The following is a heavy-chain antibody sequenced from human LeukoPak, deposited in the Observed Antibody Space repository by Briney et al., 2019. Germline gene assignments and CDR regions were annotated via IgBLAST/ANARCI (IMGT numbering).Heavy chain of an antibody. J-gene: IGHJ6*02. CDR2: IYISGST. CDR3: ARGPRFCSGGSCQNYGMDV. Sequence: PSETLSLTCTVSGGSISSYYWSWIRQPAGKGLEWIGRIYISGSTNYNPSLKSRVTISLDTSKNQFSLKVSSVTAADTAVYYCARGPRFCSGGSCQNYGMDVWGQGTTVTVSS. V-gene: IGHV4-4*07. D-gene: IGHD2-15*01. CDR1: GGSISSYY.